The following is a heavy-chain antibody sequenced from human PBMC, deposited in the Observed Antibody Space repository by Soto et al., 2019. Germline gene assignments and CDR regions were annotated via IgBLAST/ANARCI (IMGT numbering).Heavy chain of an antibody. D-gene: IGHD5-12*01. CDR3: ARVPSPLENSGYDYYYYGMDV. Sequence: GGSLILSCAASGFPFSSYAMHWVRQAPGKGLEWVAVISYDGSNKYYADSVKGRFTISRDNSKNTLYLQMNSLRAEDTAVYYCARVPSPLENSGYDYYYYGMDVWGQGTTVTVS. CDR1: GFPFSSYA. V-gene: IGHV3-30-3*01. CDR2: ISYDGSNK. J-gene: IGHJ6*02.